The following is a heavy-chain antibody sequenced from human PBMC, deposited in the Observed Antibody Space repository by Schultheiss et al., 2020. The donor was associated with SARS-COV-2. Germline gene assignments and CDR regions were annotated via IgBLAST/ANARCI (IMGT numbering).Heavy chain of an antibody. CDR3: ASLFGVYSSSRYFDY. V-gene: IGHV4-59*08. CDR2: IYYSGST. D-gene: IGHD6-6*01. Sequence: GSLRLSCTVSGGSISSYYWSWIRQPPGKGLEWIGYIYYSGSTNYNPSLKSRVTISVDTSKNQFSLKLSSVTAADTAVYYCASLFGVYSSSRYFDYWGQGTLVTVSS. J-gene: IGHJ4*02. CDR1: GGSISSYY.